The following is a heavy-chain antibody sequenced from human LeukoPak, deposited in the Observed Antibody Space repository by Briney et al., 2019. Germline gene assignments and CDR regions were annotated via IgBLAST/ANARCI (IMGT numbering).Heavy chain of an antibody. D-gene: IGHD5-24*01. CDR3: AREVEMATIY. CDR1: GGSISSGSYY. CDR2: IYTSGST. Sequence: SQTLSLXCTVSGGSISSGSYYWSWIRQPAGKGLEWIGRIYTSGSTNYNPSLKSRVTISVDTSKNQFSLKLSSVTAADTAVYYCAREVEMATIYWGQGTLVTVSP. J-gene: IGHJ4*02. V-gene: IGHV4-61*02.